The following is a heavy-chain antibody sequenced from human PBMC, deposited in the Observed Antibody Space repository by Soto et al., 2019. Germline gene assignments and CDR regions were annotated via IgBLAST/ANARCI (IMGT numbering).Heavy chain of an antibody. V-gene: IGHV3-30*18. D-gene: IGHD5-18*01. J-gene: IGHJ4*02. CDR3: SKDTAMVTEKETHFDY. Sequence: GGSLRLSCAASGFTFSSYGMHWVRQAPGKGLEWVAFISDDGSNKYYADSVKGRFTISRDNSKNTLYLQMNSLRAEDTAVYYCSKDTAMVTEKETHFDYWGQGTLVTVSS. CDR2: ISDDGSNK. CDR1: GFTFSSYG.